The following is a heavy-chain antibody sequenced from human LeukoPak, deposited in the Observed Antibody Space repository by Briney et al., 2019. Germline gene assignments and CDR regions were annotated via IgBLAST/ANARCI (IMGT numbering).Heavy chain of an antibody. V-gene: IGHV4-61*02. CDR3: ARGRAD. J-gene: IGHJ4*02. CDR1: GGSISSGSYY. Sequence: TLSLTCTVSGGSISSGSYYWSWIRQPAGKGLEWIGRIYTSGSTNYNPSLKSRVTISVDTSKNQFSLKLSSVTAADTAVYYCARGRADWGQGTLVTVSS. CDR2: IYTSGST.